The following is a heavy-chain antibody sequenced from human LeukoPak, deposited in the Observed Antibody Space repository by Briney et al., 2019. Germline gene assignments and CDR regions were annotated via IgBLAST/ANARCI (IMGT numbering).Heavy chain of an antibody. CDR3: ARGGYSSSWYGNWFDP. D-gene: IGHD6-13*01. CDR1: GYTFSSYD. CDR2: INPNSGGT. J-gene: IGHJ5*02. Sequence: ASVKVSCKGSGYTFSSYDINWVRQATGQGLEWMGRINPNSGGTNYAQKFQGRVTMTRDTSISTAYMELSRLRSDDTAVYYCARGGYSSSWYGNWFDPWGQGTLVTVSS. V-gene: IGHV1-2*06.